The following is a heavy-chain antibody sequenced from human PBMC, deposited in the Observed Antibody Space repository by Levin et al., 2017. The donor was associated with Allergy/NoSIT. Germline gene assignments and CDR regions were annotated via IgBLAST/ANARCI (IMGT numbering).Heavy chain of an antibody. V-gene: IGHV4-34*01. D-gene: IGHD3-16*02. CDR1: GGSFSGYY. Sequence: PSETLSLTCAVYGGSFSGYYWSWIRQPPGKGLEWIGEINHSGSTNYNPSLKSRVTISVDTSKNQFSLKLSSVTAADTAVYYCARGRRMITFGGVIVSVVRGNWFDPWGQGTLVTVSS. CDR2: INHSGST. J-gene: IGHJ5*02. CDR3: ARGRRMITFGGVIVSVVRGNWFDP.